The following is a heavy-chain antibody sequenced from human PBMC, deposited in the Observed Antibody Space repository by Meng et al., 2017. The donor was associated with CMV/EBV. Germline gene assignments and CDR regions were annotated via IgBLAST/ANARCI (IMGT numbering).Heavy chain of an antibody. J-gene: IGHJ4*02. CDR1: FTFSSYG. CDR3: AKGGPYYYDSSGYLGDDY. V-gene: IGHV3-23*01. D-gene: IGHD3-22*01. Sequence: FTFSSYGMSWVRQAPGKGLEWVSAISGSGGSTYYADSVKGRFTISRDNSKNTLYLQMNSLRAEDTAVYYCAKGGPYYYDSSGYLGDDYWGQGTLVTVSS. CDR2: ISGSGGST.